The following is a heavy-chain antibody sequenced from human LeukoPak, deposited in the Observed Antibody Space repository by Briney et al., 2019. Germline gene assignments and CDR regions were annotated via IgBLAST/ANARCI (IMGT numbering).Heavy chain of an antibody. D-gene: IGHD2-15*01. V-gene: IGHV3-23*01. J-gene: IGHJ4*02. CDR1: GFTFSSYA. CDR2: FSGSSDST. Sequence: RSGGSLRLSCAASGFTFSSYAMSWVRQAPGEGLEWVSTFSGSSDSTYYADSVKGRFTISRDNSKNTLYLQMNSLTAEDTAVYYCAKGRGYCSGGSCYSDYWGQGTLVTVSS. CDR3: AKGRGYCSGGSCYSDY.